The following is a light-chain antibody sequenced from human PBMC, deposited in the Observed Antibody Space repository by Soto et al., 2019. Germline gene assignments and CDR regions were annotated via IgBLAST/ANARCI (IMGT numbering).Light chain of an antibody. CDR3: MQALQPPWT. J-gene: IGKJ1*01. CDR1: QSLLHSNGYNY. V-gene: IGKV2-28*01. CDR2: LGS. Sequence: DIVMTQSPLSLPVTPGEPASISCRSSQSLLHSNGYNYLDWYLQKPGQSPQLLIYLGSNRASGVPDRFSGIGSGTDFTMKISRVEAEDVGVYYCMQALQPPWTFGQGNKVEIK.